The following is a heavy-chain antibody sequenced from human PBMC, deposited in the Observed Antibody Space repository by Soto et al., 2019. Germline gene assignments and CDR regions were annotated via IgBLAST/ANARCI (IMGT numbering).Heavy chain of an antibody. Sequence: PGESLKISCKGSGYSFIDYWIGWVRQMPGKGLEWMGMIYPSDSDTRYSPSFQGQVTISADKSISTAYLQWSSLKASDTAMYYCARLYDSSGLPYFDYWGQGTLVTVSS. CDR3: ARLYDSSGLPYFDY. CDR1: GYSFIDYW. V-gene: IGHV5-51*01. J-gene: IGHJ4*02. D-gene: IGHD3-22*01. CDR2: IYPSDSDT.